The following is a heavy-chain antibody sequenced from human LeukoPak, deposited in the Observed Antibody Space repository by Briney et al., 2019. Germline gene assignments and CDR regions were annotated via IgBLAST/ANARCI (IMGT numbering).Heavy chain of an antibody. CDR2: ISGSGGST. J-gene: IGHJ4*02. CDR3: AKGLFYGSGSYYLDY. CDR1: GFTFSSYA. Sequence: GGSLRLSCAASGFTFSSYAMSWVRQAPGKGLEWVSAISGSGGSTYYADSVKGRFTISRDNSKNTLYLQMNSLRAEDTAVYYCAKGLFYGSGSYYLDYWGQGTLVTVSS. D-gene: IGHD3-10*01. V-gene: IGHV3-23*01.